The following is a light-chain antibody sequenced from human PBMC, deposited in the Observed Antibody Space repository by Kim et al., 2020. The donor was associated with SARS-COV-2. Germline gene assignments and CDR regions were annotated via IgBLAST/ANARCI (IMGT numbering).Light chain of an antibody. Sequence: ACVGDRVTITCRASQFIRDDLGWYQQKPGKAPKLLIYAASTLQSGVPSRFSGSGFGTDFTLTISSLQPEDFATYYCVQDYNYPWTFGQGTKVDIK. CDR3: VQDYNYPWT. CDR2: AAS. V-gene: IGKV1-6*01. J-gene: IGKJ1*01. CDR1: QFIRDD.